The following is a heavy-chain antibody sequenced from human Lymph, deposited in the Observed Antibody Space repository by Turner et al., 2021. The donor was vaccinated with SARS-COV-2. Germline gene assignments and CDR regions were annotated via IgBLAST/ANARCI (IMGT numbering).Heavy chain of an antibody. J-gene: IGHJ4*02. CDR1: GFTFDDYA. D-gene: IGHD1-26*01. V-gene: IGHV3-9*01. CDR2: IKWSGGSS. CDR3: AKDLAGTYYASFDY. Sequence: EVQLVESGGGWVQPGRSLRLSCAASGFTFDDYAMHWVRQAPGKGLEWVSGIKWSGGSSAYADSVKGRFTISRDNPKNSLYLQMNSLRAEDTAFYYCAKDLAGTYYASFDYWGQGTLVTVSS.